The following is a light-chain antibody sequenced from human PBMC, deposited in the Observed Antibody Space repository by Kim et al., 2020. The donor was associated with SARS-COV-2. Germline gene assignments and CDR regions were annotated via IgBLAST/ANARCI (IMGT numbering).Light chain of an antibody. Sequence: QSVLTQPPSASGTPGQRVTISCSGSSSNIGSNTVNWYQQLPGTAPKLLISSNSQRQSGVPDRFSGSKSGTSASLAISGLQSEDEADYYCAAWDDSLNGWVFGGGTQLTFL. CDR2: SNS. CDR1: SSNIGSNT. CDR3: AAWDDSLNGWV. J-gene: IGLJ3*02. V-gene: IGLV1-44*01.